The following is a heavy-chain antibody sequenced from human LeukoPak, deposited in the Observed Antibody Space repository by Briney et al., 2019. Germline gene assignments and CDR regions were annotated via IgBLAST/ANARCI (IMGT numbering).Heavy chain of an antibody. Sequence: GGSLRLSCAASGFTFSSYAMHWVRQAPGKGLEWVAVISYDGSNKYYADSVKGRFTISRDNSKNTLYLQMNSLRAEDTAVYYCARERVLEYSSSAMDYWGQGTLVTVSS. CDR1: GFTFSSYA. D-gene: IGHD6-6*01. CDR2: ISYDGSNK. CDR3: ARERVLEYSSSAMDY. J-gene: IGHJ4*02. V-gene: IGHV3-30-3*01.